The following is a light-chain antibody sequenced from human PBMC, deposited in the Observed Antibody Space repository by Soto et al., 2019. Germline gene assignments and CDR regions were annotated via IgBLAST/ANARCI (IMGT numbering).Light chain of an antibody. V-gene: IGKV1-39*01. CDR1: QSISNY. J-gene: IGKJ5*01. CDR3: QQTYSTPWIS. CDR2: TAS. Sequence: IQMTQSPSSLSASVGDRVTITCRASQSISNYLNWYQQKPGKAPKLLIYTASRLESGVTSRFSGGGSGTAFTLTSSTAQPDDFATYYWQQTYSTPWISFGRGTRL.